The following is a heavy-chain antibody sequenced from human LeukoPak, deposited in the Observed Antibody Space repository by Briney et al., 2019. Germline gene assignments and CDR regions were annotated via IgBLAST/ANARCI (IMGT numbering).Heavy chain of an antibody. CDR2: INHSGST. CDR3: ARVASGGYSGYRF. Sequence: PSETLSLTCAVYGGSFSGYYWSWIRQPPGKGLEWIGEINHSGSTNYNPPLKSRVTISVDTSKNQFSLKLSSVTAADTAVYYCARVASGGYSGYRFWGQGTLVTVSS. V-gene: IGHV4-34*01. CDR1: GGSFSGYY. J-gene: IGHJ4*02. D-gene: IGHD5-12*01.